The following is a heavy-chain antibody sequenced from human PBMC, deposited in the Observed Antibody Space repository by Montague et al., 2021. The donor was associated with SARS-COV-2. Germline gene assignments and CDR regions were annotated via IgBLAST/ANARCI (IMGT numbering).Heavy chain of an antibody. V-gene: IGHV4-39*01. J-gene: IGHJ2*01. CDR3: ARRAKWRLSWFFDL. Sequence: SETLSLTCTVSGGSISSGTYYWCWLRQPPGKVLEWIGTINYSGKTYYNPSLKSRVTISVDTSKNQFSLKMTSVTAADTAVYYCARRAKWRLSWFFDLWGRGTLVTVSS. CDR1: GGSISSGTYY. D-gene: IGHD5-12*01. CDR2: INYSGKT.